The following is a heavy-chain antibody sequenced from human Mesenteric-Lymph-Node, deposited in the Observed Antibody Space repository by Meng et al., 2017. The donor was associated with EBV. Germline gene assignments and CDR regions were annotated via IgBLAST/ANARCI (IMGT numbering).Heavy chain of an antibody. CDR2: IYHSGSS. CDR1: CGSISIGNR. CDR3: ARAPLYGDNDWFDP. D-gene: IGHD4-17*01. Sequence: LPGSGPGRVMPSGPLSLPCGVPCGSISIGNRWSWARQPPGKGLEWIGEIYHSGSSNYNPSLESRVTMSVDKSKNQFSLKLRSVTAADTAVYYCARAPLYGDNDWFDPWGQGTLVTVSS. J-gene: IGHJ5*02. V-gene: IGHV4-4*02.